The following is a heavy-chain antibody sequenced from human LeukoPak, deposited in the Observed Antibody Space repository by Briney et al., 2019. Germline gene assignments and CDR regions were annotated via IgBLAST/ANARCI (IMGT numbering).Heavy chain of an antibody. Sequence: PSETLSLTCTVSGGSISSYYWGWIRQPPGKGLEWIGYIYYSGSTNYNPSLKSRVTISVDTSKNQFSLKLSSVTAADTAVYYCARVVVTHNWFDPWGQGTLVTVSS. D-gene: IGHD4-11*01. CDR1: GGSISSYY. CDR3: ARVVVTHNWFDP. J-gene: IGHJ5*02. V-gene: IGHV4-59*12. CDR2: IYYSGST.